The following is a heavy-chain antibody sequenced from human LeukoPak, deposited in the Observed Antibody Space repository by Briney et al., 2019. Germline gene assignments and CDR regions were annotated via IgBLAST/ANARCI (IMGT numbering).Heavy chain of an antibody. V-gene: IGHV4-59*11. CDR3: ARDRWFDL. CDR2: ISGST. J-gene: IGHJ5*02. CDR1: GAPISSHY. Sequence: PSETLSLTCTVSGAPISSHYWSWVRQPPGKGLEWIGYISGSTSYNPSLKSRVAISIDIPKNQFSMKLSSVTAADTAVYYRARDRWFDLWGQGTLVIVSS.